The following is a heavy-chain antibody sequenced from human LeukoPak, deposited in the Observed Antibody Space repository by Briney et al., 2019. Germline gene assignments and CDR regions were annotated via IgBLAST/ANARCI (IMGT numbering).Heavy chain of an antibody. Sequence: GGSLRLSCAASGFTFNSYPMHWVRQAPGKGLEWVSFIQYDGSHKNYVDSVKGRLTISRDNPRNTLYLEMFSLRVEDTAVYYCARCINYYYYMDVWGKGTTVTISS. D-gene: IGHD3-10*01. CDR3: ARCINYYYYMDV. CDR2: IQYDGSHK. J-gene: IGHJ6*03. V-gene: IGHV3-30*04. CDR1: GFTFNSYP.